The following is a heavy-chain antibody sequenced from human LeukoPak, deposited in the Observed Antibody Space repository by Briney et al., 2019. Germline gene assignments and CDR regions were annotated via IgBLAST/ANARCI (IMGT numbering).Heavy chain of an antibody. J-gene: IGHJ5*02. CDR2: INHSGTT. CDR1: GGSFSGYY. CDR3: ARDPYYYIKVAGFDP. Sequence: SEALSHTCAVYGGSFSGYYWTWIRQPPGKGLEWIGEINHSGTTNYNLSLKSRVTISVDTSKNQFSLKLNSVTAADTAVYYCARDPYYYIKVAGFDPWGQGTLVTVSS. D-gene: IGHD3-10*01. V-gene: IGHV4-34*01.